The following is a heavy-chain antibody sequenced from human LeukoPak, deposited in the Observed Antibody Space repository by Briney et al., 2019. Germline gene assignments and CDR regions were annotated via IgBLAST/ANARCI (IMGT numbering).Heavy chain of an antibody. V-gene: IGHV5-10-1*01. CDR1: GYTFTSYW. J-gene: IGHJ5*02. CDR2: IDPSDSYT. CDR3: ARMYYFDSSGYFP. D-gene: IGHD3-22*01. Sequence: GESLRISCKGSGYTFTSYWITWVRQMPGKGLEWMGRIDPSDSYTNYSPAFQGHVTISADKSISTAYLQWSSLKASDTAMYYCARMYYFDSSGYFPWGQGTLVTASS.